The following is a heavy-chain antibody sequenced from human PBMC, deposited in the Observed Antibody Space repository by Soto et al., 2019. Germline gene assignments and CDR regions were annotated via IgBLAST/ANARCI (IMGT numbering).Heavy chain of an antibody. CDR2: INHSGST. D-gene: IGHD2-2*01. V-gene: IGHV4-34*01. J-gene: IGHJ5*02. CDR1: GGSFSGYY. Sequence: SETLSLTCAVYGGSFSGYYWSWIRQPPGKGLEWIGEINHSGSTNYNPSLKSRVTISVDTSKNQFSLKLSSVTAADTAVYYCARFYCSSTSCYFANWFDPWGQGTLVTVSS. CDR3: ARFYCSSTSCYFANWFDP.